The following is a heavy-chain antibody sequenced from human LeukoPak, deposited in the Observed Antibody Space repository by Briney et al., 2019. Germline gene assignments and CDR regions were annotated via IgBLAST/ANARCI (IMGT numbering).Heavy chain of an antibody. CDR2: IYYSGST. CDR1: GGSISSYY. Sequence: SETLSLTCTVSGGSISSYYWSWIRQPPGKGLEWIGSIYYSGSTYYNPSLKSRVTISVDTSKNQFSLKLSSVTAADTAVYYCARPYSGSLWGDAFDIWGQGTMVTVSS. CDR3: ARPYSGSLWGDAFDI. D-gene: IGHD3-10*01. J-gene: IGHJ3*02. V-gene: IGHV4-59*05.